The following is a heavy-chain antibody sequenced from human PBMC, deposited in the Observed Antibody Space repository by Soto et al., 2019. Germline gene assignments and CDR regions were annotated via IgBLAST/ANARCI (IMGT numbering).Heavy chain of an antibody. V-gene: IGHV1-69*04. CDR3: ARDMGYCSSTSCYNWFDP. CDR1: GGTFSSYT. J-gene: IGHJ5*02. D-gene: IGHD2-2*01. CDR2: IIPILGIA. Sequence: ASVKVSCKASGGTFSSYTISWVRQAPGQGLEWMGRIIPILGIANYAQKFQGRVTITADKSTSTAYMELSSLRSEDTAVYYCARDMGYCSSTSCYNWFDPWGQGTLVTVSS.